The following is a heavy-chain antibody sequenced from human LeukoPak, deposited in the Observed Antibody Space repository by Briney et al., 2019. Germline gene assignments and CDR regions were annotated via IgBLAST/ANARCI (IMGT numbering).Heavy chain of an antibody. V-gene: IGHV4-39*01. Sequence: SETLSLTCTVSGGSISSSSYYWGWIRQPPGKGLEWIGSIYYSGSTYYNPSLKSRVTISVDTSKNQFSLKLSSVTAADTAVYYCARGPYYYDSSGYYYDCDYWGQGTLVTVSS. J-gene: IGHJ4*02. CDR2: IYYSGST. CDR1: GGSISSSSYY. CDR3: ARGPYYYDSSGYYYDCDY. D-gene: IGHD3-22*01.